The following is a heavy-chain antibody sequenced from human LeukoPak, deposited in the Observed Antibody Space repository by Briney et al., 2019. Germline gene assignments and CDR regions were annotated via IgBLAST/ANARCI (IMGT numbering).Heavy chain of an antibody. J-gene: IGHJ6*03. CDR3: ARDGVLRYFDWLFPYYMDV. Sequence: PGGSLRLSCAVSGFTFSSYWMSWVRQAPGKGLEWVANIKQDGNEKYYVESVKGRFTISRDNAKNSLYLQMNSLRAEDTAVYYCARDGVLRYFDWLFPYYMDVWGKGTTVSISS. V-gene: IGHV3-7*03. CDR1: GFTFSSYW. CDR2: IKQDGNEK. D-gene: IGHD3-9*01.